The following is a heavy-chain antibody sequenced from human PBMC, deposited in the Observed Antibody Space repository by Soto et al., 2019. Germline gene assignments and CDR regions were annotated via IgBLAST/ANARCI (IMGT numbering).Heavy chain of an antibody. J-gene: IGHJ4*02. CDR3: ARESDSSGYYFDY. V-gene: IGHV4-59*12. CDR1: GGSISTYY. D-gene: IGHD3-22*01. Sequence: SETLSLTCTVSGGSISTYYWSWIRQPPGKGLEWIGYIYYSGSTSYNPSLKSRVTISVDTSKNQFSLKLSSVTAADTAVYYCARESDSSGYYFDYWGQGTLVTVSS. CDR2: IYYSGST.